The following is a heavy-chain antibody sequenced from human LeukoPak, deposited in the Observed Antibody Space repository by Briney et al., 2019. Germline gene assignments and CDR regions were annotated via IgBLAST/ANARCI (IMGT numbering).Heavy chain of an antibody. V-gene: IGHV1-18*01. D-gene: IGHD3-22*01. CDR3: ARDTYYYDSSGYYYAPFDY. CDR1: GGTFSSYA. J-gene: IGHJ4*02. Sequence: ASVKVSCKASGGTFSSYAISWVRQAPGQGLEWMGWISAYNGNTNYAQKLQGRVTMTTDTSTSTAYMELRSLRSDDTAVYYCARDTYYYDSSGYYYAPFDYWGQGTLVTVSS. CDR2: ISAYNGNT.